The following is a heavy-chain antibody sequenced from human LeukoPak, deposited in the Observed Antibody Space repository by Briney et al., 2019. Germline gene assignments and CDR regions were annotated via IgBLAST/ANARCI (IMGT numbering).Heavy chain of an antibody. Sequence: SETLSLPCTVSGVSISSSNSYWGWIRQPPGKGLEWIGSIYYSGNTYYNASLKSQVSISIDTSKNQISLKVRSATAADTAVYYCARTTEDCSSTSCYQYWFDPWGQGTLVTVSS. CDR2: IYYSGNT. D-gene: IGHD2-2*01. CDR3: ARTTEDCSSTSCYQYWFDP. CDR1: GVSISSSNSY. V-gene: IGHV4-39*07. J-gene: IGHJ5*02.